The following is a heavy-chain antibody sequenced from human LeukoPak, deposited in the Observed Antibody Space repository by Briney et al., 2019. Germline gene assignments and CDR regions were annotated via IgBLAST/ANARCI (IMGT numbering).Heavy chain of an antibody. Sequence: EASVKVSCKASGGTFSSYAISWVRQAPGQGLEWMGGIIPIFGTANYAQKFQGRVTITADESTSTAYMELSSLRSEDTAVYYCAREKPTVTTLSGIDAFDIWGQGTIVTVSS. CDR2: IIPIFGTA. V-gene: IGHV1-69*13. J-gene: IGHJ3*02. CDR1: GGTFSSYA. CDR3: AREKPTVTTLSGIDAFDI. D-gene: IGHD4-17*01.